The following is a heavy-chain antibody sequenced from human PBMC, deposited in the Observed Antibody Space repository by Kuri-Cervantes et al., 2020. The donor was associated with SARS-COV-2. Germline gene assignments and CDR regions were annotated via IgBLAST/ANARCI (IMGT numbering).Heavy chain of an antibody. Sequence: GGSLRLSCTASGFTFGDYAMSWVRQAPGRGLEWVGFIRSKFFGETTQYAASVKDRFTISRDDSKSIAYLQMNSLKSEDTAVYYCTRVYCSGGGCQRFFDSWGQGTLVTVSS. CDR1: GFTFGDYA. J-gene: IGHJ4*02. V-gene: IGHV3-49*04. CDR3: TRVYCSGGGCQRFFDS. CDR2: IRSKFFGETT. D-gene: IGHD2-15*01.